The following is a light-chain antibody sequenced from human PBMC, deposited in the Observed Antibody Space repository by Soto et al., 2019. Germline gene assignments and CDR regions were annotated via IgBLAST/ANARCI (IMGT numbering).Light chain of an antibody. Sequence: QSPATLSVSPGERATLSCRASQSFSSNLAWYRQKPGQAPRLLIYGASTRATGVPARFSGSGSGTEFTLTISSLQSEDFAVYYCQQYNNWPRTFGQGTRLEIK. J-gene: IGKJ5*01. CDR3: QQYNNWPRT. CDR1: QSFSSN. V-gene: IGKV3-15*01. CDR2: GAS.